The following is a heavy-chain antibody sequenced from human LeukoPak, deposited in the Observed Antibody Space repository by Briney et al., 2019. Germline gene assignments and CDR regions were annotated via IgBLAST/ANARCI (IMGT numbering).Heavy chain of an antibody. Sequence: GASVKVSCKASGYTFTSYTLHWVRQAPGQGLEWMGWINAGNGHTRYSQKFQDRVTITRDTSASTAYMELRSLRSDDTAVYYCARRRYYDSTYYYYYMDVWGKGTTVTVSS. V-gene: IGHV1-3*01. D-gene: IGHD3-3*01. CDR1: GYTFTSYT. CDR2: INAGNGHT. CDR3: ARRRYYDSTYYYYYMDV. J-gene: IGHJ6*03.